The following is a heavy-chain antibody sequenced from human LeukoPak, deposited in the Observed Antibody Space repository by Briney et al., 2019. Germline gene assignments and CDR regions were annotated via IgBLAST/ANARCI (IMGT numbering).Heavy chain of an antibody. CDR2: ISWNSGSI. CDR3: AKDIYYGSGSYLTSYAFDI. V-gene: IGHV3-9*01. CDR1: GFTFDDYA. Sequence: PGRSLRLSCAASGFTFDDYAMYWVRQAPGKGLEWVSGISWNSGSIGYADSVKGRFTISRDNAKNSLYLQMNSLRAEDTALYYCAKDIYYGSGSYLTSYAFDIWGQGTMVIASA. J-gene: IGHJ3*02. D-gene: IGHD3-10*01.